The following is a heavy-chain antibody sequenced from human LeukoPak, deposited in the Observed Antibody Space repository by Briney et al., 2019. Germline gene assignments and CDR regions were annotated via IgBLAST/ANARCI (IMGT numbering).Heavy chain of an antibody. CDR3: ARGRQNCSGGSCHQRRFDY. Sequence: SETLSLTCTVSGGSINPYYWSWIRQPPGKGLEWIGYIFYNGNSNYNPSLKSRVTTSVDTSKNQFSLGLSSVTAADTAVYYCARGRQNCSGGSCHQRRFDYWGQGALVTVSS. CDR1: GGSINPYY. J-gene: IGHJ4*02. V-gene: IGHV4-59*01. CDR2: IFYNGNS. D-gene: IGHD2-15*01.